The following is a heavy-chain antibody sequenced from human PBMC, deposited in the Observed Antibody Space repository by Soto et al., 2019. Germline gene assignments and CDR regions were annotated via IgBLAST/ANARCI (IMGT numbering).Heavy chain of an antibody. CDR2: INYGGSP. D-gene: IGHD4-17*01. J-gene: IGHJ4*02. V-gene: IGHV4-39*01. CDR3: ARLPHYGDPKAGI. Sequence: SETLSLTCTVSGGSISSSGYYWGWIRQPPGKGLEWIGSINYGGSPYYNPSLKSRVTISVDTSKNQFSLKLSSVTAADTAVYYCARLPHYGDPKAGIWGRGTLVTVSS. CDR1: GGSISSSGYY.